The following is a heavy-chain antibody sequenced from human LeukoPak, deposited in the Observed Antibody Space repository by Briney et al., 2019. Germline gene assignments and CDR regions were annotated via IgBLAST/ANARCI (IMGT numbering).Heavy chain of an antibody. V-gene: IGHV4-59*08. CDR1: GGSISNYY. CDR2: INYSGST. D-gene: IGHD3-22*01. CDR3: ARHNYYDSSGYHRRDDAFDI. Sequence: SETLSLTCTVSGGSISNYYWSWIRQPPGEGLEWIGYINYSGSTYYNPSLKSRVTISVDTSKNQFSLKLSSVTAADTAVYYCARHNYYDSSGYHRRDDAFDIWGQGTMVTVSS. J-gene: IGHJ3*02.